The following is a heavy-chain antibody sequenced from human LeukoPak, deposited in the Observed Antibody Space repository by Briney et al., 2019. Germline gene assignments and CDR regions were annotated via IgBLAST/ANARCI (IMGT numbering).Heavy chain of an antibody. D-gene: IGHD2-8*02. CDR3: ARDLIQVVRRYHYGMDV. CDR1: GGSFSGYY. Sequence: PSETLSLTCAVYGGSFSGYYWSWIRQPPGKGLEWIGEINHSGSTNYNPSLKSRVTISVDTSKNQFSLKLSSVTAADTAVYYCARDLIQVVRRYHYGMDVWGQGTTVTVSS. CDR2: INHSGST. V-gene: IGHV4-34*01. J-gene: IGHJ6*02.